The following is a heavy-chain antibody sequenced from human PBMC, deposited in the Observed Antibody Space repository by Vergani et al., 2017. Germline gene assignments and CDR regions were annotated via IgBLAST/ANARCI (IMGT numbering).Heavy chain of an antibody. CDR1: GASIRSRNYY. J-gene: IGHJ5*02. CDR2: VYYSGRT. CDR3: ARHSAVEWLVKLGWIDP. V-gene: IGHV4-39*01. Sequence: QLQLQESGPGLVKPSATLALTCSVSGASIRSRNYYWGWIRQPPGKGLEWIAIVYYSGRTYYNPYLKCRVTISVDTSKNQFSLKLSSVTAANTAVYFCARHSAVEWLVKLGWIDPWGQGILVTVSS. D-gene: IGHD6-19*01.